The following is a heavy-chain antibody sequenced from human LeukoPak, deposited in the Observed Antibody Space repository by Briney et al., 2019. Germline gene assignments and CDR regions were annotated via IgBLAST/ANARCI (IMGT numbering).Heavy chain of an antibody. CDR3: ANSPYGDWSFDF. Sequence: GGCLRLSCAPSGFTFSSYGMQCVRQAPGDGLEWVAFIRYHGRDKYYGDSVKGRFTISRDNSRNTLYLQMDSLRGEDTAVYYCANSPYGDWSFDFWGQGTLVTVSS. D-gene: IGHD4-17*01. J-gene: IGHJ4*02. V-gene: IGHV3-30*02. CDR2: IRYHGRDK. CDR1: GFTFSSYG.